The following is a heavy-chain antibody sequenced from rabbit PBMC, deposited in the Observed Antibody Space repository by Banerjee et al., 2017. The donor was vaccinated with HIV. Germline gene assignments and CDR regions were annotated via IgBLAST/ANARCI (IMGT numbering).Heavy chain of an antibody. CDR2: IAAGSSGST. CDR1: GFSFSNKYV. Sequence: TLTCTASGFSFSNKYVMCWVRQAPGKGLEWIACIAAGSSGSTWYANWAKGRFTISKTSSTTVTLQMTSLTAADTATYFCARAGYGGYGYGLWGPGTLVTVS. J-gene: IGHJ4*01. D-gene: IGHD6-1*01. V-gene: IGHV1S40*01. CDR3: ARAGYGGYGYGL.